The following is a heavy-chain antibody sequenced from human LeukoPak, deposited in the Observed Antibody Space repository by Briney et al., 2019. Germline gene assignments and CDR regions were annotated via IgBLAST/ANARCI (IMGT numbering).Heavy chain of an antibody. CDR1: GGSISSGGYY. J-gene: IGHJ4*02. Sequence: SETLSLICTVSGGSISSGGYYWSWIRQHPGKGLEWIGYIYYSGSTYYNPSLKSRVTISVDTSKNQFSLKLSSVTAADTAVYYCASGERYCSSTSCYALDYWGQGTLVTVSS. CDR3: ASGERYCSSTSCYALDY. D-gene: IGHD2-2*01. CDR2: IYYSGST. V-gene: IGHV4-31*03.